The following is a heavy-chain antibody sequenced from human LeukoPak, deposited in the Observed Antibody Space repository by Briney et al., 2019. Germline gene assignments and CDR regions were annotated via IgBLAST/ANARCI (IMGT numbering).Heavy chain of an antibody. Sequence: SGTLSLTCAVSGGSISSSNWWSWVRQPPAKGLEWIGYIYHSGSTYYNPSLKSRVTISVDRSKNQFSLKLSSVTAADTAVYYCARDITARPGGDWFDPWGQGTLVTVSS. CDR3: ARDITARPGGDWFDP. CDR2: IYHSGST. D-gene: IGHD6-6*01. CDR1: GGSISSSNW. J-gene: IGHJ5*02. V-gene: IGHV4-4*02.